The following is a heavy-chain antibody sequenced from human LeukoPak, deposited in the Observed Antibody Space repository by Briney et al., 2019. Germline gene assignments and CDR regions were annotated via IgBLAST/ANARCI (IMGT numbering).Heavy chain of an antibody. D-gene: IGHD3-10*01. CDR2: IYYSGST. J-gene: IGHJ4*02. Sequence: PSETLSLTCTVSGGSISSSSYYWGWIRQPPGKGLEWIGSIYYSGSTYYNPSLKSRVTISVDTSKNQFSLKLSSVTAADTAVYYCARRIPQHYYGSGSHNSDYWGQGTLVTVSS. V-gene: IGHV4-39*01. CDR1: GGSISSSSYY. CDR3: ARRIPQHYYGSGSHNSDY.